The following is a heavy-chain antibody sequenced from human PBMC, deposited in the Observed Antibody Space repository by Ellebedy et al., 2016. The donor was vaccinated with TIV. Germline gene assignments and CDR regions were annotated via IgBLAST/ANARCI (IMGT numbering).Heavy chain of an antibody. J-gene: IGHJ4*02. D-gene: IGHD6-6*01. CDR1: GSSISSYY. CDR2: IDNSWST. Sequence: MPSETLSLTCFVSGSSISSYYWSWIRQSPGKGLEYIGYIDNSWSTNYNPSLKSRVTFSMDTYKNHFSLKLSSVSAADTAVYYCAVQGPAARQADWGQGTLVTVSS. CDR3: AVQGPAARQAD. V-gene: IGHV4-59*01.